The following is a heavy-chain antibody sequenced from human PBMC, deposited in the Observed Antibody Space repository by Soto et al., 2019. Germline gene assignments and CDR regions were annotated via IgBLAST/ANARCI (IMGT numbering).Heavy chain of an antibody. Sequence: SETLSLTCTVSGGSISSYYWSWIRQPPGKGLEWIGYIYYSGSTNYNPSLKSRVTISVDTSKNQFSLKLSSVTAADTAVYYCAREYCTNGVCFNWFDPWGQGTLVTV. V-gene: IGHV4-59*01. CDR2: IYYSGST. J-gene: IGHJ5*02. D-gene: IGHD2-8*01. CDR1: GGSISSYY. CDR3: AREYCTNGVCFNWFDP.